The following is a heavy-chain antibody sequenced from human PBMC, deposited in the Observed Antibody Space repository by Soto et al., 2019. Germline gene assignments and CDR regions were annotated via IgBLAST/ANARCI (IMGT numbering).Heavy chain of an antibody. CDR3: ARDGSESSGWYQPEY. CDR2: IYSSGST. Sequence: GGSLRLSCAASGFTVSSNYMSWVRQAPGKGLEWVSVIYSSGSTYYAESVKDRFTISRHNSKNTLYLQMNSLRAEDTAVYYCARDGSESSGWYQPEYWGQGTLVTVSS. CDR1: GFTVSSNY. D-gene: IGHD6-19*01. V-gene: IGHV3-66*01. J-gene: IGHJ4*02.